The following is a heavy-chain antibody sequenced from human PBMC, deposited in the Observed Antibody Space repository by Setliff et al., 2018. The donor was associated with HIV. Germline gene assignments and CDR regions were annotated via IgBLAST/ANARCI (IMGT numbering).Heavy chain of an antibody. CDR2: IYYSGNT. V-gene: IGHV4-31*03. D-gene: IGHD6-13*01. J-gene: IGHJ4*02. Sequence: NPSETLSLTCTVSGGSISSGGYYWNWIRQHPGKGLEWIGYIYYSGNTYYNPSLKSRITISLDTSKNQFSLKLSSVTAADTAVYYCARGIAAAGGYFDYWGQGTLVTVSS. CDR3: ARGIAAAGGYFDY. CDR1: GGSISSGGYY.